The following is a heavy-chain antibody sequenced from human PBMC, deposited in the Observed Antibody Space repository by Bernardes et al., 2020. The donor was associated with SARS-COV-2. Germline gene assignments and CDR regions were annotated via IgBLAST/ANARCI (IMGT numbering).Heavy chain of an antibody. CDR3: ATSGREFTIFGVVIEIFDY. D-gene: IGHD3-3*01. CDR2: ISGSGGST. V-gene: IGHV3-23*01. Sequence: GGSLRLSCAASGFTFSSYAMSWVRQAPGKGLEWVSAISGSGGSTYYADSVTGRFTISRDNSKNTLYLQMNSLGAEDTAVYYCATSGREFTIFGVVIEIFDYWGQGTLVTVSS. CDR1: GFTFSSYA. J-gene: IGHJ4*02.